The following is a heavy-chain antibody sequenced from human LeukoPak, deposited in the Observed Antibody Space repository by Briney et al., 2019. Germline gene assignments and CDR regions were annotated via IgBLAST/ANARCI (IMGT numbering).Heavy chain of an antibody. CDR2: ISNNGGYT. J-gene: IGHJ4*02. Sequence: GGSLRLSSAASGFTFSSSAMSWVLQAPGKGLEWVSAISNNGGYTYYADSVQGRFTISRDKSKSTLCLQMNSLRAEDMAVYYCAKQLGYCSDGSCYFPYWGQGTLVTVSS. CDR1: GFTFSSSA. V-gene: IGHV3-23*01. CDR3: AKQLGYCSDGSCYFPY. D-gene: IGHD2-15*01.